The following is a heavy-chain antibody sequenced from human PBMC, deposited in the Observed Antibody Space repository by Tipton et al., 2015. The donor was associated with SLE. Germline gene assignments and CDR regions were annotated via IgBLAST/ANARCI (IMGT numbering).Heavy chain of an antibody. J-gene: IGHJ4*02. Sequence: QLVQSGAEVKKPGESLKISCKGSRYSFTSYWIGWVRQMPGKGLEWMGIIYPGDSDTRYSPSLQGQVTISADKSVSTAYLQWSSLKASDTAIYYCARQAHYGDYYFDYWGQGTLVTVSS. V-gene: IGHV5-51*01. CDR1: RYSFTSYW. D-gene: IGHD4-17*01. CDR3: ARQAHYGDYYFDY. CDR2: IYPGDSDT.